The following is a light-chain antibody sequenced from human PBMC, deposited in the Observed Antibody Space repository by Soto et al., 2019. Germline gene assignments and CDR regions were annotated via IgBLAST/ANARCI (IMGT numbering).Light chain of an antibody. CDR1: QSVSSSY. J-gene: IGKJ3*01. CDR2: GAS. V-gene: IGKV3-20*01. Sequence: ESGLTQSPGTLSMSPGEIATLSCRASQSVSSSYSAWYQQKPGQAPRLLIYGASSRATGIPDRFSGSGSGTDFTLTISRLEPEDFAVYYCQQYVSSPFPFGPGTKVDI. CDR3: QQYVSSPFP.